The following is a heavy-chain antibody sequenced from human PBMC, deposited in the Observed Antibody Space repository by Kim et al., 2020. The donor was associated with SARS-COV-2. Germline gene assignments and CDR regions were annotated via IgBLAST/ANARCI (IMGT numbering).Heavy chain of an antibody. D-gene: IGHD5-18*01. CDR1: GFTFSNAW. CDR2: IKSKTDGGTT. V-gene: IGHV3-15*01. Sequence: GGSLRLSCAASGFTFSNAWMSWVRQAPGKGLEWVGRIKSKTDGGTTDYAAPVKGRFTISRDDSKNTLYLQMNSLKTEDTAVYYCTTEVDTAMAPDYYGMDVWGQGTTVTVSS. J-gene: IGHJ6*02. CDR3: TTEVDTAMAPDYYGMDV.